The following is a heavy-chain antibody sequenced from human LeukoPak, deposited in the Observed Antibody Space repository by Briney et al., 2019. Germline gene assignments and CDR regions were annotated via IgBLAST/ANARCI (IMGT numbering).Heavy chain of an antibody. CDR1: GFTFSSYW. CDR2: IKQDGSEK. D-gene: IGHD3-9*01. Sequence: GGSLRLSCAASGFTFSSYWMSWVRQAPGKGLEWVANIKQDGSEKYYVDSVKGRFTISRDNAKNSLYLQMNTLRAEDTAVYYCARVMGRLVRTWYFDLWGRGTLVTVSS. J-gene: IGHJ2*01. V-gene: IGHV3-7*01. CDR3: ARVMGRLVRTWYFDL.